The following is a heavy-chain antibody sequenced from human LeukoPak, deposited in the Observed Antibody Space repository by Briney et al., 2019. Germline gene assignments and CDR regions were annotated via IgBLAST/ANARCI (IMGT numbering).Heavy chain of an antibody. CDR2: IIPIFGTA. CDR1: GGTSSSYA. J-gene: IGHJ3*02. V-gene: IGHV1-69*13. Sequence: GASVKVSCKASGGTSSSYAISWVRQAPGQGLEWMGGIIPIFGTANYAQKFQGRVTITADESTSTAYMELSSLRSEDTAVYYCARGELGYCSGGSCFDAFDIWGQGTMVTVSS. D-gene: IGHD2-15*01. CDR3: ARGELGYCSGGSCFDAFDI.